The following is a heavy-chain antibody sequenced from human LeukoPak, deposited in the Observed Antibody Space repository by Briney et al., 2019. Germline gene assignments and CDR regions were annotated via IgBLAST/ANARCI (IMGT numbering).Heavy chain of an antibody. Sequence: PSDTLSLTCTVSGGSISSSSYYWGWIRQPPGKELEGIGSIYYSGSPYYNPSLKSRVTISVDTSKNQFSLKLSSVTAADTSVYYCARHRGYSYGGLDYWGQGTLVTVSS. CDR3: ARHRGYSYGGLDY. J-gene: IGHJ4*02. CDR1: GGSISSSSYY. CDR2: IYYSGSP. V-gene: IGHV4-39*01. D-gene: IGHD5-18*01.